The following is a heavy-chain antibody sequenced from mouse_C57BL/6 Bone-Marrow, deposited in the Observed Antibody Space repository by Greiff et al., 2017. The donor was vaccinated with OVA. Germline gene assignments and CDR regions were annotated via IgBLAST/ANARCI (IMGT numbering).Heavy chain of an antibody. J-gene: IGHJ4*01. Sequence: VKVVESGPELVKPGASVKISCKASGYAFSSSWMNWVKQRPGKGLEWIGRIYPGDGDTNYNGKFKGKATLTADKSSSTAYMQLSSLTSEDSAVYFCARSGNDYGYYYAMDYWGQGTSVTVSS. D-gene: IGHD2-4*01. CDR2: IYPGDGDT. V-gene: IGHV1-82*01. CDR1: GYAFSSSW. CDR3: ARSGNDYGYYYAMDY.